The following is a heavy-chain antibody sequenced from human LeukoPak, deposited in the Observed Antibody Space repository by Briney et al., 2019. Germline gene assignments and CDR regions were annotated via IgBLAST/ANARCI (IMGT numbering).Heavy chain of an antibody. CDR1: GASITTYS. CDR2: FSLGETT. V-gene: IGHV4-59*08. J-gene: IGHJ3*02. Sequence: SETLSLTSSVSGASITTYSWNWLRQSPGKGLEWIGYFSLGETTSYTSSLKSRVTISRDTSKNQVSLKLTSVTAADTAVYYCARRKQGIHLLAKGDAFDIWGQGTMVTVSS. D-gene: IGHD5-18*01. CDR3: ARRKQGIHLLAKGDAFDI.